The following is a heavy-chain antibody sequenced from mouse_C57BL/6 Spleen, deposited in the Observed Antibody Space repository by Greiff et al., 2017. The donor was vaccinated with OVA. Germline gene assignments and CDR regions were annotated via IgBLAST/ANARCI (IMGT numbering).Heavy chain of an antibody. CDR1: GYSFTDYN. V-gene: IGHV1-39*01. D-gene: IGHD1-1*01. J-gene: IGHJ4*01. CDR2: INPNYGTT. Sequence: VQLQQSGPELVKPGASVKISCKASGYSFTDYNMNWVKQSNGKSLEWIGVINPNYGTTSYNQKFKGKATLTVDQSSSTAYMQLNSLTSEDSAVYYSAKTHYYGSSDYAMDYWGQGTSVTVSS. CDR3: AKTHYYGSSDYAMDY.